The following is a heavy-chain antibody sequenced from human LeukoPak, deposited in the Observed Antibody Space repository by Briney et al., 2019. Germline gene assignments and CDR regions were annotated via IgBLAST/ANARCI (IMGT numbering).Heavy chain of an antibody. CDR1: GFSFGTYA. D-gene: IGHD2-21*01. V-gene: IGHV3-23*01. Sequence: GGSLRLSCAASGFSFGTYAMTWVRQAPGKGLECVATISGSGGNTYHTDSVKGRFTISRDNSVHTLFLQMSSLRAEDTALYYCTKGGVVSGFDYWGRGVLVTVSS. CDR2: ISGSGGNT. CDR3: TKGGVVSGFDY. J-gene: IGHJ4*02.